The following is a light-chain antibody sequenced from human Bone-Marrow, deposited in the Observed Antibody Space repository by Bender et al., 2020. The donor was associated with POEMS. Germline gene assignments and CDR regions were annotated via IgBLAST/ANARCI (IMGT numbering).Light chain of an antibody. V-gene: IGLV2-14*02. CDR1: SV. J-gene: IGLJ2*01. CDR2: EGN. Sequence: QSALTQPASVSGSPGQSITISCTGTSVVSWYQQHTGKAPKVMIYEGNKRPSGVSNRFSGSNSGNTASLTISSLQPEDEADYYCSSYTGSSTVIFGGGTKLTVL. CDR3: SSYTGSSTVI.